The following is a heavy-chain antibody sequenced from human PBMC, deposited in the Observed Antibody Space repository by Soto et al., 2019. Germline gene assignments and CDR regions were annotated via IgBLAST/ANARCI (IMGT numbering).Heavy chain of an antibody. D-gene: IGHD3-10*01. CDR2: INSDGSGS. Sequence: PEGFLRLSCAASGVSFGNYWMHWVRQAPGKGLVWVSRINSDGSGSSYADSVKGRFTMSRDNAKNTLYLQMNSLRAEDTAVYYCARDATMVRGVVDYWGQGT. V-gene: IGHV3-74*01. J-gene: IGHJ4*02. CDR3: ARDATMVRGVVDY. CDR1: GVSFGNYW.